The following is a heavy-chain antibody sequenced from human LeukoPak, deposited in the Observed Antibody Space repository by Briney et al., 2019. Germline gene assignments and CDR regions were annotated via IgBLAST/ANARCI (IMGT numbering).Heavy chain of an antibody. CDR3: ARIRRLWFGESGWFDP. CDR2: INHSGST. CDR1: GGSFSGYY. V-gene: IGHV4-34*01. J-gene: IGHJ5*02. D-gene: IGHD3-10*01. Sequence: PSETLSLPCAVYGGSFSGYYWSWIRQPPGKGLEWIGEINHSGSTNYNPSLKSRVTISVDTSKNQFSLKLSSVTAADTAVYYCARIRRLWFGESGWFDPWGQGTLVTVSS.